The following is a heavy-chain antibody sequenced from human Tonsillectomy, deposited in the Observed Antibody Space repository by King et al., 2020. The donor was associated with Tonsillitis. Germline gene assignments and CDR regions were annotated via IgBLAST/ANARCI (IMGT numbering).Heavy chain of an antibody. J-gene: IGHJ4*02. V-gene: IGHV3-74*01. CDR3: ARDPPYGDYVDY. D-gene: IGHD4-17*01. CDR2: INSDGSST. Sequence: VQLVESGGGLVQPGGSLRLSCAASGFTFSSYWMHWVRQAPGKGLVWVSRINSDGSSTSYADSVKGRFTISRDNAKSTLYLQMNSLRAEDTAVYYCARDPPYGDYVDYWGQGTLVTVSS. CDR1: GFTFSSYW.